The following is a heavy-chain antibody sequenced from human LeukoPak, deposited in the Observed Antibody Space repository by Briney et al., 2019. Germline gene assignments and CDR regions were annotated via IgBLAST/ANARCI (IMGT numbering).Heavy chain of an antibody. CDR1: GGSISSGDYY. CDR2: VYYNGNT. Sequence: LSLTCTVSGGSISSGDYYWSWIRQPPGKGLEWIGYVYYNGNTYSNPSLESRVTISVDTSKNQFSLKLSSVTAADTAVYYCARAYYYGSGSYRHFDYWGQGTLITVSS. CDR3: ARAYYYGSGSYRHFDY. V-gene: IGHV4-30-4*01. D-gene: IGHD3-10*01. J-gene: IGHJ4*02.